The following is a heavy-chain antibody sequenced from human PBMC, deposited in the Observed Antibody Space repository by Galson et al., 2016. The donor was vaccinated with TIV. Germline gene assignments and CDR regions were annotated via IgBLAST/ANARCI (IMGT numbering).Heavy chain of an antibody. V-gene: IGHV3-30*04. CDR1: GFTFSYFA. D-gene: IGHD3-10*01. Sequence: SLRLSCAASGFTFSYFAMDWVRQAPGKGLEWVAVISYDGNDKYYADSVKGRFTISRDNSKNILYLEMNNLRAEDTAVYYCAREDSEFGELFHASDYWGQGTLVTVSS. CDR2: ISYDGNDK. CDR3: AREDSEFGELFHASDY. J-gene: IGHJ4*02.